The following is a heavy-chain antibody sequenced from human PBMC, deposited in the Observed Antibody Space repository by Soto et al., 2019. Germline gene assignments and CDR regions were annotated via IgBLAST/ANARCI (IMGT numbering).Heavy chain of an antibody. CDR3: ARGLVVTAKGWFDL. CDR1: GFTFSSYS. Sequence: QQQLVESGGGVVQRGESLRLSCAASGFTFSSYSMNWVRQSPGKGLEWVAVISYDGNRIYYADSVKGRFTISRDNAKNRMFLQMSGLRPEDTAVYYCARGLVVTAKGWFDLWGQGTQVTVSS. V-gene: IGHV3-30-3*02. J-gene: IGHJ5*02. D-gene: IGHD2-21*02. CDR2: ISYDGNRI.